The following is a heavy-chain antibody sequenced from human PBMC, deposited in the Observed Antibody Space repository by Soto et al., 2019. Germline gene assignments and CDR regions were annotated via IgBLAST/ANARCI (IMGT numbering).Heavy chain of an antibody. V-gene: IGHV4-31*03. D-gene: IGHD2-21*01. CDR1: GAALNSGNYY. CDR3: ASLRIATNNYKWFDP. Sequence: SETLSLTCSVSGAALNSGNYYWSWIRQVPGKGLEWIGHIYVTGAVDYNPSLRDRITISQDTSEGQFSLNLRLVTAADTAVYYCASLRIATNNYKWFDPWGQGTLVTVSS. CDR2: IYVTGAV. J-gene: IGHJ5*02.